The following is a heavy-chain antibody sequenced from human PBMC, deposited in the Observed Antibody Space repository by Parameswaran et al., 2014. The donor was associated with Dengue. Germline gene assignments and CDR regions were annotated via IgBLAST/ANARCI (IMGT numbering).Heavy chain of an antibody. CDR2: IIPILGIA. J-gene: IGHJ5*02. V-gene: IGHV1-69*04. CDR3: ARAPRHDYGENWFDP. Sequence: WVRQAPGQGLEWMGRIIPILGIANYAQKFQGRVTITADKSTSTAYMELSSLRSEDTAVYYCARAPRHDYGENWFDPWGQGTLVTVSS. D-gene: IGHD4-17*01.